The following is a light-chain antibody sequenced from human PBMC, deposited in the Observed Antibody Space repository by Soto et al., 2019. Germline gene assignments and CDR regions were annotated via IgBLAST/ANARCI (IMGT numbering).Light chain of an antibody. CDR1: SSDVGGYNY. CDR2: EVS. Sequence: QSALTQPASVSGSPGQSITISCTGTSSDVGGYNYVSWYQQHPGKAPKLIIYEVSNWPSGVSNRFSGSKSGNTASLTISGLQAEDDADYYCSSYTTSSTPYVFGTGTKLTVL. J-gene: IGLJ1*01. CDR3: SSYTTSSTPYV. V-gene: IGLV2-14*01.